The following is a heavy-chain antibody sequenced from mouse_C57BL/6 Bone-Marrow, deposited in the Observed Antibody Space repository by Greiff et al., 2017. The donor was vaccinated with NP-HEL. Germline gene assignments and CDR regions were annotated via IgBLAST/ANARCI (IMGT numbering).Heavy chain of an antibody. CDR2: IDPETGGT. CDR1: GYTFTDYE. V-gene: IGHV1-15*01. D-gene: IGHD2-1*01. J-gene: IGHJ4*01. Sequence: QVQLQQSGAELVRPGASVTLSCKASGYTFTDYEMHWVKQTPVHGLEWIGAIDPETGGTAYNQKFKGKAILTADKSSSTAYMELRSLTSEDSAVYYCTRRVYYGNYPSFMDYWGQGTSVTVSS. CDR3: TRRVYYGNYPSFMDY.